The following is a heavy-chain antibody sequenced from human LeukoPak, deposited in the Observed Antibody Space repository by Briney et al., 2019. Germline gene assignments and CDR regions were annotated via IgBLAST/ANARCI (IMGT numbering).Heavy chain of an antibody. CDR1: GYTFTSYG. CDR2: ISAYNGNT. D-gene: IGHD3-10*01. CDR3: AISGYGSGSYYNRY. Sequence: ASVKVSCKASGYTFTSYGISWVRQAPGQGLEWMGWISAYNGNTNYAQKLQGRVTMTTDTSTNTAYMELRSLRSDDTAVYYCAISGYGSGSYYNRYWGQGTLVTVSS. J-gene: IGHJ4*02. V-gene: IGHV1-18*01.